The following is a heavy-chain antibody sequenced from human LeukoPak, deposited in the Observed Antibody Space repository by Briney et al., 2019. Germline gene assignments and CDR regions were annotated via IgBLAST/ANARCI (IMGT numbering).Heavy chain of an antibody. Sequence: GGSLRLSCAASGFIFSSYGMHWVRQAPGKGLEWVAVISHDGSNKYYADSVKGRFTISRDNSKNTLYLQMNSLRTEDTAVYYCASGLRGYGIWGQGTRVTVSS. V-gene: IGHV3-30*03. D-gene: IGHD2-15*01. CDR1: GFIFSSYG. CDR2: ISHDGSNK. CDR3: ASGLRGYGI. J-gene: IGHJ3*02.